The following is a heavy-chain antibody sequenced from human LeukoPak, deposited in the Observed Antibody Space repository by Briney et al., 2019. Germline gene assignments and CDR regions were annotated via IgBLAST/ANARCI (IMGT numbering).Heavy chain of an antibody. V-gene: IGHV4-59*08. J-gene: IGHJ4*02. Sequence: SETLSLTCTVSGGSISSYYWSWIREPPGKGLEWIGHIYYSGSTNYNPSLKNRVTISVDTSKNHFSLKLRSVTAADTAVYYCARVGRDGYNDFDYWGQGTLVTVSS. CDR1: GGSISSYY. D-gene: IGHD5-24*01. CDR3: ARVGRDGYNDFDY. CDR2: IYYSGST.